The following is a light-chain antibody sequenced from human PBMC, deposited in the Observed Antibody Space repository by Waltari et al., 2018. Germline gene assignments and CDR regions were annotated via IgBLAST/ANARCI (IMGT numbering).Light chain of an antibody. V-gene: IGKV4-1*01. CDR1: QTVLYSSSNKNY. J-gene: IGKJ2*02. Sequence: DIVMTQSPDSLAVSLGERATINCKSSQTVLYSSSNKNYLSWYQPKPGQPPKLLIYRASTRESGGPDRFSGSGSGTDVTLTISSLQAEDVAVYYCQQYFITPGTFGQGTKLEIK. CDR2: RAS. CDR3: QQYFITPGT.